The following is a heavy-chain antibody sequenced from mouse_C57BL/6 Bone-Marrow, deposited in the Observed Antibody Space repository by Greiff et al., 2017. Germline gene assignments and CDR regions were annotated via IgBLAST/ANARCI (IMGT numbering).Heavy chain of an antibody. CDR1: GFTFTDYY. CDR3: ARYGGSSYHFDY. Sequence: DVMLVESGGGLVQPGGSLSLSCAASGFTFTDYYMSWVRQPPGKALEWLGFIRNKANGYTTEYSASVKGRFTISRDNSQSILYLQMNALRAEDSATYYCARYGGSSYHFDYWGQGTTLTVSS. CDR2: IRNKANGYTT. D-gene: IGHD1-1*01. V-gene: IGHV7-3*01. J-gene: IGHJ2*01.